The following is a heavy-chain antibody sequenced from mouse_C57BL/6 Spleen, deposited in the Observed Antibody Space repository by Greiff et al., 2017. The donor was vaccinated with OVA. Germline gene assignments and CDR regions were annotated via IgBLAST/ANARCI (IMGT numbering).Heavy chain of an antibody. CDR3: ARIYYYGSSYSVGYFDV. V-gene: IGHV8-12*01. CDR2: IYWDDDK. Sequence: QVTLKESGPGILQSSQTLSLTCSFSGFSLSTSGMGVSWIRQPSGKGLEWLAHIYWDDDKRYNPSLKSRLTISKDTSRNQVFLKITSVDTADTATYYCARIYYYGSSYSVGYFDVWGTGTTVTVSS. D-gene: IGHD1-1*01. CDR1: GFSLSTSGMG. J-gene: IGHJ1*03.